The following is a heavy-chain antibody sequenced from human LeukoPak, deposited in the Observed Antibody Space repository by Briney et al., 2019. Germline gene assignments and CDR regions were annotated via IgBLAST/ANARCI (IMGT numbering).Heavy chain of an antibody. D-gene: IGHD6-19*01. CDR2: ISSSGSTI. J-gene: IGHJ4*02. CDR3: ARTYSSGWYYFDY. Sequence: GGSLRLSCAASGFTFSTYSMNWVRQAPGKGLEWVSSISSSGSTIYHADSVKGRFTISRDNAKNSLYLQMISLRAEDTAVYYCARTYSSGWYYFDYWGQGTLVTVSS. CDR1: GFTFSTYS. V-gene: IGHV3-48*01.